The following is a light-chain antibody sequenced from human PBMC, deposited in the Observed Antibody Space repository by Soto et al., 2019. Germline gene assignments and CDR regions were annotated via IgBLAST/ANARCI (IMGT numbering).Light chain of an antibody. CDR1: QSVSSTY. CDR2: DAS. V-gene: IGKV3-20*01. Sequence: EIVLTQSPGTLSLSPGERATLSCRASQSVSSTYLAWYQQRPGQAPRLLIYDASSRATGIPDRFSGSGSGTDFTLTICRLEPEDFAVYYCQQYGSSPPHTFGQGTKLEIK. J-gene: IGKJ2*01. CDR3: QQYGSSPPHT.